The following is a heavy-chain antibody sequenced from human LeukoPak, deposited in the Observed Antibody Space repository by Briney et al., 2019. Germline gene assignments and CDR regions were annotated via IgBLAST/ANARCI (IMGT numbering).Heavy chain of an antibody. Sequence: GGSLRLSCAASGFTFSSHSMNWVRQAPGKGLEWVSYISSSSSTIYYADSVKGRFTISRDNAKNSLYLQMNSLRAEDTAVYYCARGAYYYGDWGQGTLVTVSS. D-gene: IGHD3-10*01. CDR1: GFTFSSHS. J-gene: IGHJ4*02. CDR3: ARGAYYYGD. CDR2: ISSSSSTI. V-gene: IGHV3-48*01.